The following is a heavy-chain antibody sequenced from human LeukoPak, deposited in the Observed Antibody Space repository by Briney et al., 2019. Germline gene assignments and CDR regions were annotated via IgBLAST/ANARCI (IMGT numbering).Heavy chain of an antibody. D-gene: IGHD4-23*01. V-gene: IGHV3-48*02. CDR1: GFTYSTYS. CDR2: ISRDGGTI. CDR3: ARKAITVATFDY. Sequence: GGSLRLSCAAFGFTYSTYSMNWVRQAPGKGLEWVSFISRDGGTIDYADSVKGRFTISRDNAKNSLYLQMNSLRDEDTAVYYCARKAITVATFDYWGQGTLVTVSS. J-gene: IGHJ4*02.